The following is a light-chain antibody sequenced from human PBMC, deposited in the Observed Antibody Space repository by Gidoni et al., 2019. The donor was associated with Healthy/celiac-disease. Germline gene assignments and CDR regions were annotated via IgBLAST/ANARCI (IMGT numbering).Light chain of an antibody. CDR3: QAWDSSTAVV. V-gene: IGLV3-1*01. J-gene: IGLJ2*01. CDR2: QDS. CDR1: KLGDKY. Sequence: SYELTQPPAVSVPPGQTASITCPGDKLGDKYACWSQQKPGQSPVLVIYQDSKRPSGIPERFSGSNSGNTATLTISGTQAMDEADYYCQAWDSSTAVVFGGGTKLTVL.